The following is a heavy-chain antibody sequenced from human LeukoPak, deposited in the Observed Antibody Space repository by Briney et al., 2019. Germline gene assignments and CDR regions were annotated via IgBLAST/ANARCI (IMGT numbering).Heavy chain of an antibody. J-gene: IGHJ4*02. V-gene: IGHV4-4*07. CDR1: GGSISSYY. CDR2: IYTSGST. CDR3: AMSGTYYNFDY. Sequence: PSETLSLTCTVSGGSISSYYWSWIRQPAGKGLEWIGRIYTSGSTNYNPSLKSRVTISVDTSKNQFSLKLNSVTAADTAVYYCAMSGTYYNFDYWGQGTLVTVSS. D-gene: IGHD1-26*01.